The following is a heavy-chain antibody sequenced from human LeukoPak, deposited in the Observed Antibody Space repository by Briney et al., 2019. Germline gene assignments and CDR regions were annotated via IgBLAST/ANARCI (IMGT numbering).Heavy chain of an antibody. CDR2: INHSGST. CDR3: ARDPSSSISRYYDFWSGYYTGNWFDP. V-gene: IGHV4-34*01. D-gene: IGHD3-3*01. J-gene: IGHJ5*02. CDR1: GGSFSGYH. Sequence: SETLSLTCAVYGGSFSGYHWSWIRQPPGKGLEWIGEINHSGSTNYNPSLKSRVTISVDTSKNQFSLKLSSVTAADTAVYYCARDPSSSISRYYDFWSGYYTGNWFDPWGQGTLVTVSS.